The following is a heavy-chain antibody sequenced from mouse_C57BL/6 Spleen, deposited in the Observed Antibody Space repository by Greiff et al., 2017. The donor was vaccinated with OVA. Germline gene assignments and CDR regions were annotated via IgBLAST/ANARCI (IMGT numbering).Heavy chain of an antibody. V-gene: IGHV5-17*01. CDR1: GFTFSDYG. J-gene: IGHJ2*01. CDR2: ISSGSRTI. CDR3: ARAGNCDY. Sequence: EVQGVASGGGLVKPGGSLQLSCAASGFTFSDYGMHWVRQAPEKGLAWVAYISSGSRTIYYADTVKGRFTISRDNAKNTLFLQMTSRRAEDTAMYYCARAGNCDYWGQGTTLTVSS.